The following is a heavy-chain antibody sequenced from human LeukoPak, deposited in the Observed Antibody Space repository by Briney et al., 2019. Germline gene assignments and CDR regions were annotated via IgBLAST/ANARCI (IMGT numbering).Heavy chain of an antibody. V-gene: IGHV3-30-3*01. Sequence: PVGGLRLSCAASVFTFSSYTMHAVRQAPGKGLEGVALISYDGSNKYYVGSVKGRLTISRDNCKNTLSLQMNSLRDEDTDVYYCERESPHVLLWFGELRDWGQGTLVTVSS. CDR3: ERESPHVLLWFGELRD. D-gene: IGHD3-10*01. CDR1: VFTFSSYT. CDR2: ISYDGSNK. J-gene: IGHJ4*02.